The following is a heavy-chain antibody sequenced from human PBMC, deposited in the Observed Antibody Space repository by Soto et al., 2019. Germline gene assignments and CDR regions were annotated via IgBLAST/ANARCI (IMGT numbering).Heavy chain of an antibody. CDR1: GYTFTSYA. Sequence: ASVKVSCKASGYTFTSYAMHWVRQAPGQRLEWMGWINAGNGNTKYSQKFQGRVTITRDTSASTAYMELSSLRSEDTAVYYCAREGVLWFGEFPSHYGMDVWGQGTTVTVSS. CDR2: INAGNGNT. D-gene: IGHD3-10*01. CDR3: AREGVLWFGEFPSHYGMDV. V-gene: IGHV1-3*01. J-gene: IGHJ6*02.